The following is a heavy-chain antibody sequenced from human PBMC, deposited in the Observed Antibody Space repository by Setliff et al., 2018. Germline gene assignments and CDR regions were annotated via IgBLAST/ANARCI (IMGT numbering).Heavy chain of an antibody. CDR1: GFTFSSYT. V-gene: IGHV3-64*01. CDR2: ISSDGGST. Sequence: GGSLRLSCAASGFTFSSYTMHWVRQAPGKGLEYVSGISSDGGSTYYANSVKDRFTISRDNSKNTLWLQMGSLRAEGMAVYYCARDDYNYGYNSWGQGTLVTVSS. D-gene: IGHD5-18*01. J-gene: IGHJ4*02. CDR3: ARDDYNYGYNS.